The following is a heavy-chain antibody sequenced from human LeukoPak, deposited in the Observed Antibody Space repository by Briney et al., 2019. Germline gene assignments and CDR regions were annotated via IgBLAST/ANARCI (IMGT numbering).Heavy chain of an antibody. CDR1: GGSFSGYY. D-gene: IGHD2-15*01. CDR2: INHSGST. Sequence: SETLSLTCAVYGGSFSGYYWSWIRQPPGKGLEWIGEINHSGSTNYNPSLKSRVTIPVDTSKNQFSLELSSVTAADTAVYYCARGGYCSGGSCYLNYWYFDLWGRGTLVTVSS. CDR3: ARGGYCSGGSCYLNYWYFDL. J-gene: IGHJ2*01. V-gene: IGHV4-34*01.